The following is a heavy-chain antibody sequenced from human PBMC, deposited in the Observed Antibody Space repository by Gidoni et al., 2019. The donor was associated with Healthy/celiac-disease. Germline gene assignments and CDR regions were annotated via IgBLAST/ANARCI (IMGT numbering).Heavy chain of an antibody. Sequence: QVQLQESGPGLVKPSETLSLTCTVSGGSISSYYWSWIRQPPGKGLEWIGYIYYSGRTNYNPSLKSRVTISVDTSKNQFSLKLSSVTAADTAVYYCARRRELLDWFDPWGQGTLVTVSS. J-gene: IGHJ5*02. CDR1: GGSISSYY. V-gene: IGHV4-59*08. CDR3: ARRRELLDWFDP. CDR2: IYYSGRT. D-gene: IGHD3-10*01.